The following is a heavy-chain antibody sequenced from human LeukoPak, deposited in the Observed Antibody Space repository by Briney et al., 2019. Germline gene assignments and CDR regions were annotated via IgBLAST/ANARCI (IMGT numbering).Heavy chain of an antibody. J-gene: IGHJ4*02. CDR2: ISGSGGST. V-gene: IGHV3-23*01. D-gene: IGHD6-13*01. Sequence: GGSLRRSCAASGFTFSSYAMSWVRQAPGKGLEWVSAISGSGGSTYYADSVKGRFTISRDNSKNTLYLQMNSLRAEDTAVYYCAKPLAAAIGYFDYWGQGTLVTVSS. CDR1: GFTFSSYA. CDR3: AKPLAAAIGYFDY.